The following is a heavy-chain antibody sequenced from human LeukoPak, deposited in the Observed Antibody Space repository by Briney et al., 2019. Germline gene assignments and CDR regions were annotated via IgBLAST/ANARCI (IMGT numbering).Heavy chain of an antibody. CDR1: GFIFSACA. J-gene: IGHJ4*02. D-gene: IGHD6-13*01. CDR2: IGSRADNHAT. V-gene: IGHV3-73*01. Sequence: GGSLRLSCAASGFIFSACAVHWIRQAPGKGLEWVGLIGSRADNHATLYGASMEGKFTISRDDSKNTAYLQVNSLKTEDTAVYYCTRHLDGIAAYDYWGQGSLVTVSS. CDR3: TRHLDGIAAYDY.